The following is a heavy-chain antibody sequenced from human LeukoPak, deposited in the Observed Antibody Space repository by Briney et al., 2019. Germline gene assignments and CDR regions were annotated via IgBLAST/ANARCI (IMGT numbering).Heavy chain of an antibody. D-gene: IGHD3-10*01. Sequence: SETLSLTCTVSGGSTSSSYWSWIRQPPGKGLEWIGYIYYSGSPNYNPSLKSRVTISVDTSKNQFSLKLTSVTAADTAIYYCARDAYYYGSGSYPLDYWGQGTLVTVSS. CDR2: IYYSGSP. CDR1: GGSTSSSY. J-gene: IGHJ4*02. CDR3: ARDAYYYGSGSYPLDY. V-gene: IGHV4-59*01.